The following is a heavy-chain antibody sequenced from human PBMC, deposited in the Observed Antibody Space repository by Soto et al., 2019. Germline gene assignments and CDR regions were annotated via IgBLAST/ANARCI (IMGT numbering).Heavy chain of an antibody. CDR2: IYYSGST. D-gene: IGHD6-13*01. CDR1: GGSISSGDYY. J-gene: IGHJ5*02. CDR3: AREGSSWYLNWFDP. V-gene: IGHV4-30-4*01. Sequence: SETLSLTCTVSGGSISSGDYYWSWIRQPPGKGLEWIGYIYYSGSTYYNPSLKSRVTISVDTSKNQFSLKLSSVTAADTAVYYCAREGSSWYLNWFDPWGQGNLVTVCS.